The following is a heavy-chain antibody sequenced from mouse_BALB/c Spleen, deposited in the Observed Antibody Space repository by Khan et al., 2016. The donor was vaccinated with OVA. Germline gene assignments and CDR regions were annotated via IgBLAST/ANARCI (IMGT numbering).Heavy chain of an antibody. V-gene: IGHV5-15*02. Sequence: EVELVESGGGLVQPGGSRKLSCAASGFTFSDYGMAWVRQAPGKGPEWVAFISNLAYSIYYADTVTGRFTISRENAKNILYLEMSSLRSEDTAMYYCARSWVFDCWGQGTTLTVSS. CDR3: ARSWVFDC. D-gene: IGHD4-1*01. CDR2: ISNLAYSI. J-gene: IGHJ2*01. CDR1: GFTFSDYG.